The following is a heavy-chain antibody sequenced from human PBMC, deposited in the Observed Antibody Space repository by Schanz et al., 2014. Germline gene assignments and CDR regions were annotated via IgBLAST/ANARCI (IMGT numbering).Heavy chain of an antibody. CDR3: ASSGAGYSSSWDFDY. J-gene: IGHJ4*02. CDR1: GYTFTSDS. D-gene: IGHD6-13*01. CDR2: MNPDSGNT. Sequence: QVQLVQSGAEVKKPGASVKVSCKASGYTFTSDSMHWVRQAPGQGLEWMGWMNPDSGNTGYAQKFQGRVTMTRNTSISTAYMDVSSLRSEDTAVYYCASSGAGYSSSWDFDYWGQGTLVTVSS. V-gene: IGHV1-8*02.